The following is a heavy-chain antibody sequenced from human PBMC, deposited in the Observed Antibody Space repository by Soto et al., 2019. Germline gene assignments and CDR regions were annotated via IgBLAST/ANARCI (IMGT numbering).Heavy chain of an antibody. J-gene: IGHJ1*01. CDR2: INWNSGRI. CDR1: GFTFDDYA. Sequence: GGSLRLSCAASGFTFDDYAMHWVRQVPGKGLEWVSGINWNSGRIGYAESVKGRFAISRDNAKNSLHLQMNSLRAEDTAFYYCVKDESINWYSGHFRHWGQGTLVTVSS. D-gene: IGHD6-13*01. V-gene: IGHV3-9*01. CDR3: VKDESINWYSGHFRH.